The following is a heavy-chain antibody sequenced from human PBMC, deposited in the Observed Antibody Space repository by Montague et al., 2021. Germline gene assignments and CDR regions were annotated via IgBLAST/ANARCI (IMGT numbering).Heavy chain of an antibody. J-gene: IGHJ5*02. CDR1: GDSVSSNRAA. V-gene: IGHV6-1*01. D-gene: IGHD3-10*01. CDR2: TYCRSKWYY. CDR3: TRSITVVRGLLFDP. Sequence: CAISGDSVSSNRAAWNWIRQSPSRGLEWLGRTYCRSKWYYDYAVSVKSRITIHPDTSKNQFSLQLNSVTPEDTAVYYCTRSITVVRGLLFDPRGQGTLVTVSS.